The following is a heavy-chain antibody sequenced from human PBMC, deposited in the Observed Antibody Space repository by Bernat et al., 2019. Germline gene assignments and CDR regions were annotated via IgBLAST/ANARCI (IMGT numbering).Heavy chain of an antibody. CDR2: MSGSGIDT. CDR1: GFTFLSYA. Sequence: EVQLLESGGGLVQPGGSLRLSCAASGFTFLSYAMSWVRQAPAKGLEWVSAMSGSGIDTYYTDSVKGRFTISRYNSKDTLYLQMNSVSAEDTAVNFFGKGDSYYHGSSAYLVHWGKGTLVTVSS. V-gene: IGHV3-23*01. J-gene: IGHJ4*02. CDR3: GKGDSYYHGSSAYLVH. D-gene: IGHD3-22*01.